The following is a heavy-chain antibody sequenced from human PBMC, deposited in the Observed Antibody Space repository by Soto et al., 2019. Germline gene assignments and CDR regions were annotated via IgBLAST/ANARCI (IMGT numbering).Heavy chain of an antibody. D-gene: IGHD2-2*01. CDR1: GGSISSSSSY. V-gene: IGHV4-39*07. CDR2: IYYSGST. Sequence: PSETLSLTCTVSGGSISSSSSYWGWIRQPPGKGLEWIGYIYYSGSTYYNPSLRSRVTISVDTSKNQFSLKLSSVTAADTAVYYCARDSGYCSSTSCAHDAFDIWGQGTMVTVSS. J-gene: IGHJ3*02. CDR3: ARDSGYCSSTSCAHDAFDI.